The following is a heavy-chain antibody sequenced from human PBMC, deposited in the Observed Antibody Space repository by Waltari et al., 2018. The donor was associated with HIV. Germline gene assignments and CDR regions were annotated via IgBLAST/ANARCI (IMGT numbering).Heavy chain of an antibody. Sequence: QITLKESGPTLVKPTQTLTLTCTFSGFSLSTNAVGVGWIRQPPGKALEWLALIYWNDDKHHSPSLKSRLTITKDTSKNQVVLTMTNMDPVDTATYYCAHSAQMAYFDYWGQGTLVTVSS. CDR1: GFSLSTNAVG. CDR3: AHSAQMAYFDY. J-gene: IGHJ4*02. V-gene: IGHV2-5*01. CDR2: IYWNDDK.